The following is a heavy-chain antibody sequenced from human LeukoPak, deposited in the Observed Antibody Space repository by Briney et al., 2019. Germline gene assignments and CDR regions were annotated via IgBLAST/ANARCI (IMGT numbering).Heavy chain of an antibody. V-gene: IGHV3-23*01. CDR2: ISGSGGST. J-gene: IGHJ4*02. CDR1: RFTFRNYA. CDR3: AKAPAVAGTVDY. Sequence: GGSLRLSCAASRFTFRNYAMSWVRQAPGKGLEWVSAISGSGGSTYYADSVKGRFTISRHNSKNTLYLQMNSLRAEDTAVYYCAKAPAVAGTVDYWGQGTLVTVSS. D-gene: IGHD6-19*01.